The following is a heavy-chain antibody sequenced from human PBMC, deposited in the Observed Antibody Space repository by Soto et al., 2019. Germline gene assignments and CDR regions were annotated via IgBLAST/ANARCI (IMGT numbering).Heavy chain of an antibody. V-gene: IGHV3-23*01. CDR1: GFTFSSYA. Sequence: PVGSLRLSCAASGFTFSSYAMSWVRQAPGKGLEWVSAISGSGGSTYYADSVKGRFTISRDNSKNTLYLQMNSLRAEDTAVYYCAKSGGILTGPALFDYWGQGTLVTVSS. CDR2: ISGSGGST. CDR3: AKSGGILTGPALFDY. D-gene: IGHD3-9*01. J-gene: IGHJ4*02.